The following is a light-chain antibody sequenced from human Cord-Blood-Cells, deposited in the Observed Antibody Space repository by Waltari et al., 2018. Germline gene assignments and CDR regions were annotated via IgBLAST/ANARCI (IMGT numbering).Light chain of an antibody. CDR2: GKN. V-gene: IGLV3-19*01. CDR3: NSRDSSGNHWV. CDR1: SLRSSY. Sequence: SSELTQDPAVSVALGQTVRITCQGDSLRSSYASWYLQKPGQAPVLVIYGKNNRPSGIPDRFSGSSSGNTASLTITGAQAEDEADYYCNSRDSSGNHWVFGGGTKLTVL. J-gene: IGLJ3*02.